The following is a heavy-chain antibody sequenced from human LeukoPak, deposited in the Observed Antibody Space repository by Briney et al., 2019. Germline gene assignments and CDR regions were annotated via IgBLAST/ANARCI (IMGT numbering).Heavy chain of an antibody. D-gene: IGHD2-2*02. CDR2: IFSNDER. V-gene: IGHV2-26*01. CDR1: GFSLSNARMG. J-gene: IGHJ5*02. CDR3: ALGYCSSTSCYNPNWFDP. Sequence: SGPTLVNPTDTLTLTCTVSGFSLSNARMGVSWIRQPPGKALEWLAHIFSNDERSYSTSLKSRLTISKDTSKSQVVLTMTNMDPVDTATYSCALGYCSSTSCYNPNWFDPWGQGTLVTVSS.